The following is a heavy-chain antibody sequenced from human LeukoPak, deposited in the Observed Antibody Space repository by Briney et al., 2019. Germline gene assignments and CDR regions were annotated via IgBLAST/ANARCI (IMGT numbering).Heavy chain of an antibody. CDR1: GGSISSYF. CDR2: IYYSGST. CDR3: ARAPGSYGDYPFDS. V-gene: IGHV4-59*01. J-gene: IGHJ4*02. Sequence: SETLSLTCTVSGGSISSYFWSWVRQPPGKGLEWIGYIYYSGSTNYNPSLKSRVTISVDTSKNQFSLKLSSVSAADTAVYYCARAPGSYGDYPFDSWGQGTLVTVSS. D-gene: IGHD4-17*01.